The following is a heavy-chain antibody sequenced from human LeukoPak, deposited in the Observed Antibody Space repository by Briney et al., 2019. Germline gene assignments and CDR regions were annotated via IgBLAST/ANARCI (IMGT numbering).Heavy chain of an antibody. CDR1: GYTFTQYA. D-gene: IGHD6-19*01. J-gene: IGHJ4*02. Sequence: ASGKVSCKAFGYTFTQYALHWVRQAPGQSLEWMGWITTGRGKTRYSQAFQRRITFNRDTSASTVYMDLSDLRSEDTAVYYCARGGKQWRGGNYFDSWGQGTLVAVSS. CDR3: ARGGKQWRGGNYFDS. CDR2: ITTGRGKT. V-gene: IGHV1-3*03.